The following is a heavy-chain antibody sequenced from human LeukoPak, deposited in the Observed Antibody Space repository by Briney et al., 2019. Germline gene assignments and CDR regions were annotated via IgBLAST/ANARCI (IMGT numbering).Heavy chain of an antibody. V-gene: IGHV3-74*01. CDR2: IKNDGSIT. CDR1: GFIFSGYW. J-gene: IGHJ4*02. CDR3: ARPGSYLSDY. Sequence: GGSLRLSCAASGFIFSGYWMHWVRQAPGKGLVWLSRIKNDGSITSYADSVKGRFTISRDNAKNSLYLQMNSLRAEDTAVYYCARPGSYLSDYWGQGTLVTVSS. D-gene: IGHD1-26*01.